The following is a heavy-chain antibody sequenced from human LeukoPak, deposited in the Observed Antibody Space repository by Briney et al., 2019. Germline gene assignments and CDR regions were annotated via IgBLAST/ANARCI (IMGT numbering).Heavy chain of an antibody. J-gene: IGHJ4*02. CDR3: ARAYYYDSSPFDC. V-gene: IGHV3-48*03. Sequence: GGSLRLSCAASGFTFSSYEMNWVRQAPGKGLEWVSYISSSGSTIYYADSVKGRFTISRDNAKNSLYLQMNSLRAEDTAVYYCARAYYYDSSPFDCWGQGTLVTVSS. D-gene: IGHD3-22*01. CDR2: ISSSGSTI. CDR1: GFTFSSYE.